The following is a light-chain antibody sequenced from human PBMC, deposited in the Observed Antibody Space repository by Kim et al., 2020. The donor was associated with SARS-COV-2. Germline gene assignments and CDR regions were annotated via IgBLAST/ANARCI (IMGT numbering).Light chain of an antibody. CDR2: EVS. CDR3: SSYTGSSTLYV. Sequence: QAITRSCTGTSSDVGGYNYVSWYQQHPGKAPKLMIYEVSNRPSGVSNRCSGSKSGNTASQTISGLQAEDEAYYYCSSYTGSSTLYVFGTGTKVTVL. CDR1: SSDVGGYNY. J-gene: IGLJ1*01. V-gene: IGLV2-14*03.